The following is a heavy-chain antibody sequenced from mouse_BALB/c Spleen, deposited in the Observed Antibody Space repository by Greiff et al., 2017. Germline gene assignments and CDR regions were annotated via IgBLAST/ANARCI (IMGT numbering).Heavy chain of an antibody. D-gene: IGHD1-1*01. J-gene: IGHJ3*01. CDR1: GYSITSDYA. Sequence: VQLQQSGPGLVKPSQSLSLTCTVTGYSITSDYAWTWIRQFPGNKLEWMGSISYSGSTSYNPSLKSRISITRDTSKNQFFLQLNSVTTEDTATYYCAREGDYYGSSYAYWGQGTLVTVSA. CDR2: ISYSGST. CDR3: AREGDYYGSSYAY. V-gene: IGHV3-2*02.